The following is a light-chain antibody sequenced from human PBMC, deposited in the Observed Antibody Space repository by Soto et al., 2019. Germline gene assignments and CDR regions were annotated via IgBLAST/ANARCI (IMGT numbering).Light chain of an antibody. CDR2: GAS. CDR3: QKYGALPLT. Sequence: EIVLTQSPDTLSLSPGDRVTLSCRASQTVTNSHVAWYRQKHGQPPRLLIQGASSRATVVADRFSSDAAWKYFPLTISRLAPEYFAVYFCQKYGALPLTFGRGTRLEMK. CDR1: QTVTNSH. J-gene: IGKJ2*01. V-gene: IGKV3-20*01.